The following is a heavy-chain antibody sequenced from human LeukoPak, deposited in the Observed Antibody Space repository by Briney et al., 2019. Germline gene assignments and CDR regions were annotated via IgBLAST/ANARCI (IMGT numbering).Heavy chain of an antibody. J-gene: IGHJ6*03. Sequence: PGGSLRLSCAASGFTFSSYSMNWVRQAPGKGLEWVSFISSSRSYIYYADSVKGRFTISRDNAKNSLYLQMNSLRAEDTAVYYCAKGGYSNGRYYYYYMDVWGEGTTVTVSS. CDR3: AKGGYSNGRYYYYYMDV. CDR2: ISSSRSYI. V-gene: IGHV3-21*04. CDR1: GFTFSSYS. D-gene: IGHD5-18*01.